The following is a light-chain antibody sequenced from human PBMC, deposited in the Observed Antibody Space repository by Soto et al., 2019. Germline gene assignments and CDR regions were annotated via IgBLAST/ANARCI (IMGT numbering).Light chain of an antibody. CDR3: QQYYSYPWT. V-gene: IGKV1-8*01. CDR1: QGISNY. Sequence: AIRMIQSPSSLSASTGDRVTITCRASQGISNYLAWYQQKPGKAPKVLIHAASTLQGGVPSRFSGSGSGTDFTLTISGLQSEDFATYYCQQYYSYPWTFGQGTKVEIK. J-gene: IGKJ1*01. CDR2: AAS.